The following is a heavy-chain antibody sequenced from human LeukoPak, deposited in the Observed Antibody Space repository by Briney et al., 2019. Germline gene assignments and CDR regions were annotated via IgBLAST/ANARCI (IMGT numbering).Heavy chain of an antibody. CDR3: ARRGSGWYEGAFDI. J-gene: IGHJ3*02. V-gene: IGHV4-34*01. CDR2: INDGGST. D-gene: IGHD6-19*01. CDR1: GGSFTKHQ. Sequence: PSETLSLTCAVYGGSFTKHQWSWIRQPPGKGLEWIGAINDGGSTNYNPSLKSRVTISVDTSKNQFSLKLSSVTAADTAVYYCARRGSGWYEGAFDIWGQGTMVTVSS.